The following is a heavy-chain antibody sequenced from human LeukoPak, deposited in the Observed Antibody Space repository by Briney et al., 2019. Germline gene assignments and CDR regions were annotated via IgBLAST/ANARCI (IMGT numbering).Heavy chain of an antibody. CDR3: ANQGGSLTEVGYYMDV. CDR2: IRSDGTSE. V-gene: IGHV3-30*02. CDR1: GFTFSTYG. J-gene: IGHJ6*03. Sequence: GGSLRLSCAASGFTFSTYGMHWVRQAPGKGLEWVAFIRSDGTSEYYTDSVKGRFTISRDNSKNTLYLQMNSLRAEDTAVYYCANQGGSLTEVGYYMDVWGKGTTVTVSS. D-gene: IGHD1-26*01.